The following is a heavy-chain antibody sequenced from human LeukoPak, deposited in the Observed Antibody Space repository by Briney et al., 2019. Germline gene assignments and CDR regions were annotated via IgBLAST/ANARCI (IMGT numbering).Heavy chain of an antibody. D-gene: IGHD6-19*01. J-gene: IGHJ4*02. V-gene: IGHV3-21*04. CDR1: GFTFSSYS. CDR3: SRIRSGGWYDPVDY. Sequence: AGGSLRLSCAASGFTFSSYSMNWVRQAPGKGLEWVSSISSSSSYIYYADSVKGRFTIPRDNAKNSLYLQMNSLRAEDTALYYCSRIRSGGWYDPVDYWGQGTLVTVSS. CDR2: ISSSSSYI.